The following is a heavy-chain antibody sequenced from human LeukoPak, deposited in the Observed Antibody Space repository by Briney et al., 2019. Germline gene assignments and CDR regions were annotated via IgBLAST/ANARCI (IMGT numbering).Heavy chain of an antibody. CDR1: GGSISSYY. Sequence: SETLSLTCTVSGGSISSYYWSWIRQPPGKGLEWIGYIYYSGSTNYNPSLKSRVTVSVDTSKNQFSLKLSSVTAADTAVYYCARVRFLEWLPPHWYFDLWGRGTLVTVSS. J-gene: IGHJ2*01. D-gene: IGHD3-3*01. V-gene: IGHV4-59*01. CDR2: IYYSGST. CDR3: ARVRFLEWLPPHWYFDL.